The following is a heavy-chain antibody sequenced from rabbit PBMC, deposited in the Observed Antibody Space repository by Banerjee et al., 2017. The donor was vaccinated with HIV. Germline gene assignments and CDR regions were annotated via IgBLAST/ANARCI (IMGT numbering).Heavy chain of an antibody. CDR2: INTSSGNT. V-gene: IGHV1S45*01. CDR3: ARGSSGYYRYYFDL. Sequence: QEQLEESGGDLVKPEGSLTLTCTASGFSFSNKYVMCWVRQAPGKGLEWIACINTSSGNTVYASWAKGRFTISRTLSTTVTLQMTSLTAADTATYFCARGSSGYYRYYFDLWGPGTLVTVS. D-gene: IGHD1-1*01. J-gene: IGHJ4*01. CDR1: GFSFSNKYV.